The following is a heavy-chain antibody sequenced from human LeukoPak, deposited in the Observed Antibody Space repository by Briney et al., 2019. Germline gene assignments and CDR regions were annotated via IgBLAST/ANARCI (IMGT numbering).Heavy chain of an antibody. CDR1: GGSISSSSYY. CDR3: ARKIAVAGYYYYYMDV. J-gene: IGHJ6*03. Sequence: PSETLSLTCTASGGSISSSSYYWGWIRQPPGKGLEWIGSIYYSGSTYYNPSLKSRVTISVDTSKNQFSLKLSSVTAADTAVYYCARKIAVAGYYYYYMDVWGKGTTVTISS. CDR2: IYYSGST. D-gene: IGHD6-19*01. V-gene: IGHV4-39*01.